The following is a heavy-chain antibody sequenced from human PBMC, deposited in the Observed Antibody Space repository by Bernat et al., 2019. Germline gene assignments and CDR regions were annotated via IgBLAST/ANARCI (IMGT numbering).Heavy chain of an antibody. Sequence: QVQLVQSGAEVKKPGSSVKVSCKASGGTFSSYAISWVRQAPGQGLEWMGGIIPIFGTANYAQKFQGRVTITADKSTSTAYMELSSLRSEDTAVYYCAREGKGGYDLIGAFDIWGQGTMVTVSS. CDR3: AREGKGGYDLIGAFDI. CDR2: IIPIFGTA. J-gene: IGHJ3*02. D-gene: IGHD5-12*01. CDR1: GGTFSSYA. V-gene: IGHV1-69*06.